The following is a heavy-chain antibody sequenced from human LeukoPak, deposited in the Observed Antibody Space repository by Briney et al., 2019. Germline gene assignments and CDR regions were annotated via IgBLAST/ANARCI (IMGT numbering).Heavy chain of an antibody. CDR2: IYYSGST. D-gene: IGHD2-15*01. Sequence: SETLSLTCTVSGGSISSSSYYWGWIRQPPGKGLEWIGSIYYSGSTYYNPSLKSRVTISVDTSKNQFSLKLGSVTAADTAVYYCARRGYCSGGSCYIDYWGQGTLVTVSS. CDR1: GGSISSSSYY. CDR3: ARRGYCSGGSCYIDY. J-gene: IGHJ4*02. V-gene: IGHV4-39*07.